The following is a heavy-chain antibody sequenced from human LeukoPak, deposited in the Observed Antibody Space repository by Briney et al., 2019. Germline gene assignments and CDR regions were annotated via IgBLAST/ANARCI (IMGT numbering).Heavy chain of an antibody. CDR2: IILILDIA. CDR1: GGTFNNYI. D-gene: IGHD1-14*01. CDR3: AREPEGLTTESH. V-gene: IGHV1-69*04. J-gene: IGHJ4*02. Sequence: SVKVPCKTSGGTFNNYIISWVRQAPGQGLEWVGTIILILDIANHAQKFQGRVAITADTSTSTAYMELSDLGSEDTAVYFCAREPEGLTTESHWGQGTLVTVSS.